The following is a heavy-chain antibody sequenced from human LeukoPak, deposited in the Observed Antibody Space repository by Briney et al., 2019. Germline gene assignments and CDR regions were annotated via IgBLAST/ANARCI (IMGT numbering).Heavy chain of an antibody. CDR3: ARDLTVLRFLEWLW. CDR2: FNPNSGGT. CDR1: GYTFTGYY. Sequence: ASVKVSCKASGYTFTGYYMHWVRQAPGQGLEWMGWFNPNSGGTNYAQKFQGRVTMTRDTSISTAYMELSRLRSDDTAVYYCARDLTVLRFLEWLWWGQGTLVTVSS. D-gene: IGHD3-3*01. V-gene: IGHV1-2*02. J-gene: IGHJ4*02.